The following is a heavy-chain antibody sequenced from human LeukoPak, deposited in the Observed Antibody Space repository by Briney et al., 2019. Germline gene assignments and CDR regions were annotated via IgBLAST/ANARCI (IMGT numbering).Heavy chain of an antibody. CDR2: ISAYNGNT. CDR1: GYTFTSYG. D-gene: IGHD1-26*01. J-gene: IGHJ4*02. Sequence: ASVTVSCTASGYTFTSYGISWVRQAPGQGLEWMGWISAYNGNTNYAQKLQGRVTMTTDTSTSTAYMELRSLRSDDTAVYYCARRRVGATYFDYWGQGTLVTVSS. CDR3: ARRRVGATYFDY. V-gene: IGHV1-18*01.